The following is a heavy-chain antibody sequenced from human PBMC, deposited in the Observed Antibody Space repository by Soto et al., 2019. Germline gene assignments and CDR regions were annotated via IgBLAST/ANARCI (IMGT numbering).Heavy chain of an antibody. CDR2: IIPIFGTA. CDR1: GGTFSSYA. V-gene: IGHV1-69*01. D-gene: IGHD4-17*01. J-gene: IGHJ4*01. Sequence: QVQLVQSGAEVKKPGSSVKVSCKASGGTFSSYAISWVRQAPGQGLEWMGGIIPIFGTANYAQKFQGRVTITADESTSTAYMELSSLRSEDTAVYYCARDGKNYGDYVKPETYFDYWGHGTLVTVSS. CDR3: ARDGKNYGDYVKPETYFDY.